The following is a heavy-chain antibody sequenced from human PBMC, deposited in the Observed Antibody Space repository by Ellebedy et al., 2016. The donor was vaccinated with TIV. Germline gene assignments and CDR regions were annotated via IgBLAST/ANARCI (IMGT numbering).Heavy chain of an antibody. CDR2: IRYDGTTE. CDR1: GITFSGYD. V-gene: IGHV3-30*02. Sequence: GESLKISCAASGITFSGYDMHWVRQAPGKGLEWVSYIRYDGTTEHYADSVKGRFTISIDNSKNTLYLQMNSLRAEDTAVYYCTNGGKDFEHWGQGTQVSVSP. CDR3: TNGGKDFEH. D-gene: IGHD3-16*01. J-gene: IGHJ1*01.